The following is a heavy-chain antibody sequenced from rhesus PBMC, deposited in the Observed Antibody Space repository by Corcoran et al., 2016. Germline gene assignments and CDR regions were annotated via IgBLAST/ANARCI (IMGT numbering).Heavy chain of an antibody. V-gene: IGHV3-54*02. Sequence: EVQLVVSGGGRAQPGGWMSLSWAASGFTPCIYGIHCVRLAPWMGLEWLAVISSDGTNKYYADSVKDRFTISRDNSNSMVYLQMNNLKLEDTAVYYCTQFDVWGPGVLVIVSS. CDR2: ISSDGTNK. CDR3: TQFDV. D-gene: IGHD3S6*01. J-gene: IGHJ5-1*01. CDR1: GFTPCIYG.